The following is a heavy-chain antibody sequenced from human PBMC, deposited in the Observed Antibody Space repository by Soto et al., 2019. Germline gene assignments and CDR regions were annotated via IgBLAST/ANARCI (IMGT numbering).Heavy chain of an antibody. Sequence: SETLSLTCAVYGGSFSGDDWSWIRQPPGKGLEWIGEINHSGSTNYNPSLKSRVTISVDTSKNQFSMKLSSVTAAETDVYYCERGLLYYYASTGYSYWGQGKLVTVS. J-gene: IGHJ4*02. CDR3: ERGLLYYYASTGYSY. D-gene: IGHD3-22*01. CDR1: GGSFSGDD. CDR2: INHSGST. V-gene: IGHV4-34*01.